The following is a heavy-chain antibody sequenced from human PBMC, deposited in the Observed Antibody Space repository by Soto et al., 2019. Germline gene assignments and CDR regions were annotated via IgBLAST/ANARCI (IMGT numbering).Heavy chain of an antibody. CDR3: ARGPGGGGRHPIFGVVVAHRDGMDV. D-gene: IGHD3-3*01. V-gene: IGHV3-53*01. CDR1: GFTVSSNY. Sequence: GGSLRLSCAASGFTVSSNYMSWVRQAPGKGLEWVSAIYSGGSTYYADSVKGRFTISRDNSKNTLYLQMNSLRAEDTAVYYCARGPGGGGRHPIFGVVVAHRDGMDVWGQGTTVTVSS. J-gene: IGHJ6*02. CDR2: IYSGGST.